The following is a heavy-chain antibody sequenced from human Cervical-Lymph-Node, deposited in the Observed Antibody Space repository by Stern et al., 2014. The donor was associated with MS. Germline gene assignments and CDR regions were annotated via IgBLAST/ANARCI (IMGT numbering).Heavy chain of an antibody. CDR3: AAQMNFHHHSGMDV. J-gene: IGHJ6*02. CDR1: GFTFSNFA. Sequence: DQLVESGGGVVQPGRSLRLSCAASGFTFSNFAMHWVRQAPGKGLEWVSIISHDGSNKNYGESVKGRFTISRDTPKNTLYLQMNSLRPEDTAVYYCAAQMNFHHHSGMDVWGQGTAVTVAS. D-gene: IGHD1-14*01. CDR2: ISHDGSNK. V-gene: IGHV3-30*03.